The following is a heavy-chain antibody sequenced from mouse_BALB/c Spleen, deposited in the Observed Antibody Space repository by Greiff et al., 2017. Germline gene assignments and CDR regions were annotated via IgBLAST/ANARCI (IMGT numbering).Heavy chain of an antibody. J-gene: IGHJ4*01. CDR1: GFTFTDYY. Sequence: DVQLQESGGGLVQPGGSLRLSCATSGFTFTDYYMSWVRQPPGKALEWLGFIRNKANGYTTEYSASVKGRFTISRDNSQSILYLQMNTLRAEDSATYYCARDTTDYAMDYWGQGTSVTVSS. CDR3: ARDTTDYAMDY. V-gene: IGHV7-3*02. CDR2: IRNKANGYTT.